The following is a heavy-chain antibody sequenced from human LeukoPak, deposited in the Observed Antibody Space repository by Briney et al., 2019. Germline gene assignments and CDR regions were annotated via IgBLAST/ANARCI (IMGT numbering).Heavy chain of an antibody. J-gene: IGHJ5*02. V-gene: IGHV3-74*01. Sequence: GGSLRLSCAASGFTFSSYWMHWVRQAPGKGLVWVSRINTDGSSTSYADSVKGRFTISRDNAKNTLYLQMDSLRAEDTAVYYCARESGIAAALDLWGQGTLVTVSS. CDR1: GFTFSSYW. CDR2: INTDGSST. CDR3: ARESGIAAALDL. D-gene: IGHD6-13*01.